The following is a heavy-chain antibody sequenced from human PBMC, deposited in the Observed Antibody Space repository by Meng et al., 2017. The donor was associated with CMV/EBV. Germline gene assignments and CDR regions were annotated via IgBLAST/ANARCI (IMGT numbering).Heavy chain of an antibody. D-gene: IGHD2-2*01. CDR1: GFTFSSYS. V-gene: IGHV3-21*01. CDR2: ISSSSSYI. J-gene: IGHJ6*02. CDR3: ARADAIVVVPAAILDYYYGMDV. Sequence: GGSLRLSCAASGFTFSSYSMNWVRQAPGKGLEWVSSISSSSSYIYYADSVKGRFTISRDNAKNSLYLQMNSLRAEDTAVYYCARADAIVVVPAAILDYYYGMDVWGQGTMVTVSS.